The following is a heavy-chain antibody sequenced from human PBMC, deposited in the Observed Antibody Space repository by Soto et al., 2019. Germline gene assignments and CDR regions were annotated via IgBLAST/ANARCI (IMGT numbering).Heavy chain of an antibody. D-gene: IGHD2-8*01. J-gene: IGHJ6*02. V-gene: IGHV1-18*04. CDR2: ISPYSGHT. CDR3: ASDRCTTATCYTHHLDV. Sequence: QGQLVQSGGEVTKPGASVKVSCNASGYTFTSYGISWVRQAPGQGLEWMGWISPYSGHTKDAQKVQGRVTLTTETSTGTACMELRSLASDDPAVYYCASDRCTTATCYTHHLDVWGQGTTVIVSS. CDR1: GYTFTSYG.